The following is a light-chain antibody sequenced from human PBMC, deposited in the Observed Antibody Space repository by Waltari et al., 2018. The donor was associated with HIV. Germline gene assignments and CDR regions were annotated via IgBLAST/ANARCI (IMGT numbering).Light chain of an antibody. CDR2: TNN. CDR3: SAWDSSLSAVV. J-gene: IGLJ2*01. Sequence: QAGLTQPPSVSKGLRQTATLTCTGNSKNVGNQGAAWLQQHQGHPPKLLSYTNNNRPSGISERLSASRAGNTASLTITGLQPEDESDYYCSAWDSSLSAVVFGGGTKLTVL. V-gene: IGLV10-54*01. CDR1: SKNVGNQG.